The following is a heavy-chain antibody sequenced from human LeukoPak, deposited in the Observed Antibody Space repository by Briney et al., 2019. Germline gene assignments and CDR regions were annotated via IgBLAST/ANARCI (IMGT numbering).Heavy chain of an antibody. V-gene: IGHV4-39*01. CDR1: GGSISSSSYY. Sequence: PSETLSLTCTASGGSISSSSYYWGWIRQPPGKGLEWIGSIYYSGSTYYNPSLKSRVTISVDTSKNQFSLKLSSVTAADTAVYYCARLSSSSWSYWFDPWGQGTLVTVSS. D-gene: IGHD6-6*01. J-gene: IGHJ5*02. CDR2: IYYSGST. CDR3: ARLSSSSWSYWFDP.